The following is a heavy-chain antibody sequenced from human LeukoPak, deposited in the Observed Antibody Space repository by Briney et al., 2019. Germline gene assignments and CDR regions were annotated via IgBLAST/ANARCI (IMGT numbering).Heavy chain of an antibody. CDR1: GYTFTSYG. V-gene: IGHV1-18*01. Sequence: ASVKVSCKASGYTFTSYGISWVRQAPGQGLEWMGWISAYNGNTNYAQKLQGRVTMTTDTSTSTAYMELRSLRTDDTAVYYCARVRGYYDSSGPRDYWGQGTLVTVSS. J-gene: IGHJ4*02. CDR3: ARVRGYYDSSGPRDY. D-gene: IGHD3-22*01. CDR2: ISAYNGNT.